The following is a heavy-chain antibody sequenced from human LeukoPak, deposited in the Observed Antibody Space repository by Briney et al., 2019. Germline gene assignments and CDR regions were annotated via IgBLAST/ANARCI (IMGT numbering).Heavy chain of an antibody. V-gene: IGHV3-49*04. CDR2: IRSKAYGGTA. D-gene: IGHD2-2*01. CDR3: TRLRGYCSSTSCYLSHDY. J-gene: IGHJ4*02. CDR1: GFTFSSYA. Sequence: GGSLRLSCAASGFTFSSYAMSWVRQAPGKGLEWVGFIRSKAYGGTAEYAASVKGRFTISRDDSKSIAYLQMNSLKTEDTAVYYCTRLRGYCSSTSCYLSHDYWGQGTLVTVSS.